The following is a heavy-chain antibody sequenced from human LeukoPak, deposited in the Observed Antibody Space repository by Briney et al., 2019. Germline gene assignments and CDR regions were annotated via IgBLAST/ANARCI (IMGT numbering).Heavy chain of an antibody. D-gene: IGHD3-10*01. CDR1: GFTFTTFS. J-gene: IGHJ4*02. Sequence: GGSLRLSCAASGFTFTTFSMHWVRQPPGKGLEWVSVIYSGGTTFYADSVKGRFTISRDNFKNTLYLQMNSLRADDTAVYYCAKLKGWYGEGYFDYWGQGTVVTVSS. CDR3: AKLKGWYGEGYFDY. CDR2: IYSGGTT. V-gene: IGHV3-53*01.